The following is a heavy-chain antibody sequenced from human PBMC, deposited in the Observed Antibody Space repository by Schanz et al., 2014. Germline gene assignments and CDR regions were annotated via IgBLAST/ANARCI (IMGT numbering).Heavy chain of an antibody. Sequence: EVRLVESGGGLVKPGGSLRLSCAASGFSFSTYGMTWVRQAPGKGLEWVSSISSSSMYIYQADSMRGRFTISRDNAKNSLFLQMNSLSAEDTAVYYCAKVAPAATYLDSWGQGTLVTVSS. J-gene: IGHJ4*02. CDR3: AKVAPAATYLDS. V-gene: IGHV3-21*04. D-gene: IGHD2-2*01. CDR1: GFSFSTYG. CDR2: ISSSSMYI.